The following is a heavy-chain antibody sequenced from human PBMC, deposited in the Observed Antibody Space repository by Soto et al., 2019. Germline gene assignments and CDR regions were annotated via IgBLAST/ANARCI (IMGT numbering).Heavy chain of an antibody. CDR1: GGSFSGYY. J-gene: IGHJ6*02. D-gene: IGHD1-26*01. V-gene: IGHV4-34*01. CDR2: INHSGST. CDR3: AREPKGEVGGTWYYYAMDV. Sequence: SETLSLTCAVYGGSFSGYYWSWIRQPPGKGLEWIGEINHSGSTNYNPSLKSRVTISVDTSKNQFSLKLNSVTAADTAVYYCAREPKGEVGGTWYYYAMDVWGQGTTVTVSS.